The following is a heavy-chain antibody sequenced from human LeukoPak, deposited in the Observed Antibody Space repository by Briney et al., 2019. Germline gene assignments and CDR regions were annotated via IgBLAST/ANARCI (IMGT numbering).Heavy chain of an antibody. CDR3: ARDPGWGALDY. Sequence: GGSLRLSCAASGFMFSSNWMSWVRLAPGKGLEWVANIKEDGTETYYVDSVKGRFTISRDNAKNSLYLQMNSLRVEDTAVYYCARDPGWGALDYWGQGALVIVSS. CDR2: IKEDGTET. D-gene: IGHD3-16*01. J-gene: IGHJ4*02. V-gene: IGHV3-7*03. CDR1: GFMFSSNW.